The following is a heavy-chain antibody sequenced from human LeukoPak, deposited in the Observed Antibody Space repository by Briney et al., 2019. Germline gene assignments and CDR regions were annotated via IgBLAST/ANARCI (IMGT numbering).Heavy chain of an antibody. J-gene: IGHJ3*02. V-gene: IGHV3-48*04. CDR1: GFTFRIFG. CDR3: ARTYDFGRGPPGDAFDN. D-gene: IGHD3-3*01. Sequence: GGSLRLSCAASGFTFRIFGLNWVRQAPGKGPEWVSYIDARSGITYYADPVQGRFTISRDDARESVFLQMDGLRVDDTAVYYCARTYDFGRGPPGDAFDNWGPGTWVIVSS. CDR2: IDARSGIT.